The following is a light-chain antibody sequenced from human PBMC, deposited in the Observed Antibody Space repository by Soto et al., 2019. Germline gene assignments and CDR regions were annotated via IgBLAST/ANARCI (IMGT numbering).Light chain of an antibody. CDR3: QQYCRSLYT. V-gene: IGKV3-20*01. CDR2: GAS. CDR1: QSVSSSY. J-gene: IGKJ2*01. Sequence: EIVLTQSPGTLSLSPGERATLSCRASQSVSSSYLAWYQQKPGQAPRLLIYGASSRATGIPDRFSGSGSGTDFTVTISRLEPEDFAVYYCQQYCRSLYTFGQGTKLEIK.